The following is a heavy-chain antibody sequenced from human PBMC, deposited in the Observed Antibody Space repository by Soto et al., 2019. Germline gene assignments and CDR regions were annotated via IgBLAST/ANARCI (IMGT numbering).Heavy chain of an antibody. CDR2: INHSGST. CDR3: ARVTRTARYDFWRGPPPAAFMDV. V-gene: IGHV4-34*01. Sequence: TLETLSLTCAVYGVSFSGCYWRWIPQPPGKGLEWIGEINHSGSTNYNPSLKSRVTISVDTSKNQFSLKLSSVTAADTAVYYCARVTRTARYDFWRGPPPAAFMDVWGQGTTFTVSS. CDR1: GVSFSGCY. J-gene: IGHJ6*02. D-gene: IGHD3-3*01.